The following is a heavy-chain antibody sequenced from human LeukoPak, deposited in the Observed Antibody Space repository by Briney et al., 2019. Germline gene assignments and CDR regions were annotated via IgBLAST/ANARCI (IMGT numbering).Heavy chain of an antibody. D-gene: IGHD3-10*01. CDR3: ARGPILLWIHNGMDV. J-gene: IGHJ6*02. CDR2: IRSEAYGETT. V-gene: IGHV3-49*04. Sequence: PGGSLRLSCLGSGFIFGEHAISWVRQAPGKGLEWVGFIRSEAYGETTEYAASVSGRFTISRDNTRGIAYLQMNNLKIEDTAVYYCARGPILLWIHNGMDVWGPGTTVTVSS. CDR1: GFIFGEHA.